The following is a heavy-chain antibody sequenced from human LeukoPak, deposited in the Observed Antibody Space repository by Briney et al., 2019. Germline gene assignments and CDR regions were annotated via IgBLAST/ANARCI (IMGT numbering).Heavy chain of an antibody. V-gene: IGHV1-2*02. Sequence: ASVRVSCKASGYTFTGYYIHWVRQAPGQGLECVGWINPNSGGTNYAQKFQGRVTMTRDTSISTAYMELSRLRSDDTAVYYCARGGSGSYFSWLDPWGQGTLVTVSS. CDR2: INPNSGGT. D-gene: IGHD3-10*01. CDR3: ARGGSGSYFSWLDP. J-gene: IGHJ5*02. CDR1: GYTFTGYY.